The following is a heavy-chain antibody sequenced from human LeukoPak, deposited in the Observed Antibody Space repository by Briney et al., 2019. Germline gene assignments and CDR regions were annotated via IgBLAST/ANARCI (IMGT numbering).Heavy chain of an antibody. CDR3: ARVVLLGALKNWFDP. Sequence: SETLSLTCTVSGGSISSSSYYWGWIRQPPGKGLEWIGSIYYSGSTYYNPSLKSRVTISVDTSKNQFSLKLSSVTAADTAVYYCARVVLLGALKNWFDPWGQGTLVTVSS. CDR1: GGSISSSSYY. J-gene: IGHJ5*02. CDR2: IYYSGST. D-gene: IGHD3-16*01. V-gene: IGHV4-39*01.